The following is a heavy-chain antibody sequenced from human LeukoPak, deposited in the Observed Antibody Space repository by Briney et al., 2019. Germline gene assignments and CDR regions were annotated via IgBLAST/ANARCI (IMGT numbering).Heavy chain of an antibody. Sequence: ASVKVSCKASGYTFTGYYMHWVRQTPGQGLEWMGWINPNSGGTNYAQKFQGRVTMTRDTSISTAYMELSRLRSDDTAVYYCARDGASESWFDPWGQGTLVTVSS. V-gene: IGHV1-2*02. J-gene: IGHJ5*02. CDR2: INPNSGGT. CDR3: ARDGASESWFDP. CDR1: GYTFTGYY.